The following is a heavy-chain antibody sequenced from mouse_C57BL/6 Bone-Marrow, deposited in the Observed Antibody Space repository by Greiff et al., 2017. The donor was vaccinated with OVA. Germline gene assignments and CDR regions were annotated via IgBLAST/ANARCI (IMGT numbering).Heavy chain of an antibody. J-gene: IGHJ4*01. CDR3: ARGALSAYAMDY. V-gene: IGHV1-26*01. CDR2: INPNNGGT. Sequence: EVKLQQSGPELVKPGASVKISCKASGYTFTDYYMNWVKQSHGKSLEWIGDINPNNGGTSYNQKFKGKATLTVDKSSSTAYMELRSLTSEDSAVYYCARGALSAYAMDYWGQGTSVTVSS. D-gene: IGHD2-3*01. CDR1: GYTFTDYY.